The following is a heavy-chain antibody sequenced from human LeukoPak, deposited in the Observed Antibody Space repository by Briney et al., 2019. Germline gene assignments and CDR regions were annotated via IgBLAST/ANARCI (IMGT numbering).Heavy chain of an antibody. CDR1: GGSISSGGYY. CDR3: ARGGRDYAPLVDY. D-gene: IGHD4-17*01. J-gene: IGHJ4*02. Sequence: SETLSLTCTVSGGSISSGGYYWSWIRQHPGKGLEWIGYIYYSGSTYYNPSLKSRVTISVDTSKNQFSLKLSSVTAADTAVYYCARGGRDYAPLVDYWGQGTLVTVSS. V-gene: IGHV4-31*03. CDR2: IYYSGST.